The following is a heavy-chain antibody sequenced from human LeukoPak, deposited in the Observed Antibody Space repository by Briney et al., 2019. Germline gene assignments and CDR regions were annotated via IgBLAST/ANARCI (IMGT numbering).Heavy chain of an antibody. J-gene: IGHJ6*03. V-gene: IGHV1-69*06. CDR3: ARSSREKGPGYYYYYMDV. CDR2: IIPIFGTA. Sequence: SVKVSCKASGGTFSIYAISWVRQAPGQGLEWMGGIIPIFGTANYAQKFQGRVTITADKSTSTAYMELSSLRSEVTAVYYCARSSREKGPGYYYYYMDVWGKGTTVTVSS. CDR1: GGTFSIYA.